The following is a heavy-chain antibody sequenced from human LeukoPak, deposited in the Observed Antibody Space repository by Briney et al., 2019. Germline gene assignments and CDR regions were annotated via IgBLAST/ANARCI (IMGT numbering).Heavy chain of an antibody. Sequence: GSLRLSCAASGFTFDDYGMSWVRQPPGKGLEWIGEINHSGSTNYNPSLKSRVTISVDTSKNQFSLKLSSVTAADTAVYYCARLAVPAAMFMGINWFDPWGQGTLVTVSS. D-gene: IGHD2-2*01. CDR2: INHSGST. J-gene: IGHJ5*02. CDR1: GFTFDDYG. CDR3: ARLAVPAAMFMGINWFDP. V-gene: IGHV4-34*01.